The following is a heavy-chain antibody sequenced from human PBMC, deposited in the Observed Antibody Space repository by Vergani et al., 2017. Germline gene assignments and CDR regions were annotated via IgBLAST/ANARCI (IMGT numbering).Heavy chain of an antibody. CDR3: ARGSPGTGYYKSPYYYYGMDV. CDR2: IYHSGST. V-gene: IGHV4-30-2*01. D-gene: IGHD3-9*01. J-gene: IGHJ6*02. CDR1: GGSISSGGYS. Sequence: QVQLQQWGAGLLKPSQTLSLTCTVSGGSISSGGYSWSWIRQPPGKGLEWIGYIYHSGSTYYNPSLKSRVTISVDRSKNQFSLKLSSVTAADTAVYYCARGSPGTGYYKSPYYYYGMDVWGQGTMVTVSS.